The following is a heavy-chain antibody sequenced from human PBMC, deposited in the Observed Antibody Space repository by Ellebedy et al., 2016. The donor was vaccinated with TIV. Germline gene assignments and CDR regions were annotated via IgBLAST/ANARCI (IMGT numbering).Heavy chain of an antibody. Sequence: GGSLRLSXAASGFTFSSYGMHWVRQAPGKGLEWVAVISYDGSNKYYADSVKGRFTISRDNSKNTLYLQMNSLRAEDTAVYYCAKAADFDWSYFDYWGQGTLVTVSS. CDR3: AKAADFDWSYFDY. V-gene: IGHV3-30*18. J-gene: IGHJ4*02. CDR2: ISYDGSNK. CDR1: GFTFSSYG. D-gene: IGHD3-9*01.